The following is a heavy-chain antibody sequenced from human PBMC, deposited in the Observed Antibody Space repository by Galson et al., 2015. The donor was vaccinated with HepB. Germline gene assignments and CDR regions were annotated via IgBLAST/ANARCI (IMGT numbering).Heavy chain of an antibody. J-gene: IGHJ4*02. CDR2: ISAYNGNT. V-gene: IGHV1-18*04. D-gene: IGHD3-3*02. Sequence: VKVSCKAFGYTFTSHTFSWVRQAPGQGLEWMGWISAYNGNTNYAQKFQDRVTMTTDTSASTAYMELRSLRSDDTAVYYCARDLSLDYWGQGTLVTVSS. CDR3: ARDLSLDY. CDR1: GYTFTSHT.